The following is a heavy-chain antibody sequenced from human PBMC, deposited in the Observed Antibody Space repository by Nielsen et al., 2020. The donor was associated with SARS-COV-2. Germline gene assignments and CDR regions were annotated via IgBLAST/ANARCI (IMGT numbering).Heavy chain of an antibody. D-gene: IGHD3/OR15-3a*01. V-gene: IGHV3-30*18. CDR2: ISYEGSKR. CDR3: AKDRAIFMIYITRGGPDF. J-gene: IGHJ4*02. CDR1: GFSFNNYG. Sequence: GGSLRLSCAASGFSFNNYGMHWVRQAPGQGLEWVASISYEGSKRYYADSVKGRFPISRDFSTSTLYLQMNSLRAEDTAMYYCAKDRAIFMIYITRGGPDFWGQGTLVTVSS.